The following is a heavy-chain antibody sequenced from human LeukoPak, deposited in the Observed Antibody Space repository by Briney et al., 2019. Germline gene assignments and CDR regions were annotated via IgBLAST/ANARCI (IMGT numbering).Heavy chain of an antibody. CDR2: IYPGDSDT. J-gene: IGHJ3*01. CDR1: GYSFTSYW. CDR3: ARQRGYRMTKDGFDV. V-gene: IGHV5-51*01. Sequence: GESLKISCKGSGYSFTSYWIGWVRQMPGKGLECMGIIYPGDSDTRYSPSFQGQVTISADKSINTAYLQWSSLKASDSGMYYCARQRGYRMTKDGFDVWGQGTMVTVSS. D-gene: IGHD2-2*03.